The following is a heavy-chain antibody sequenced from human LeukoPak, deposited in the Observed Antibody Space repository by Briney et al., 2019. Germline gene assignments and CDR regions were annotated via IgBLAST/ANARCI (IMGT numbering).Heavy chain of an antibody. D-gene: IGHD2-15*01. Sequence: GGSLRLSCAASGFTFSSYDMTWVRQTPGKGPEWVALISRSGGTTYYADSVKGRYTISRDNSKNTLYLQMNSLRAEDTAEYYCAKRGGTESFYYYYYMDVWGKGTTVTVSS. CDR3: AKRGGTESFYYYYYMDV. CDR1: GFTFSSYD. CDR2: ISRSGGTT. J-gene: IGHJ6*03. V-gene: IGHV3-23*01.